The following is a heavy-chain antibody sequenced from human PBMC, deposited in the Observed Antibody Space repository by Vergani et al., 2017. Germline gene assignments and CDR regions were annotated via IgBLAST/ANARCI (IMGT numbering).Heavy chain of an antibody. CDR3: ARGETRTGWLDP. CDR1: GVSVSSTAFY. Sequence: QVQLHESGPGLVKPSQTLSLTCSVSGVSVSSTAFYLNWMRQPAGKGVEWIGRIYGSGNINYNPSLESPVTISRDTSKNHFSLKVHSVTAADTAVYYCARGETRTGWLDPWGQGTQVIVSS. J-gene: IGHJ5*02. D-gene: IGHD3/OR15-3a*01. V-gene: IGHV4-61*02. CDR2: IYGSGNI.